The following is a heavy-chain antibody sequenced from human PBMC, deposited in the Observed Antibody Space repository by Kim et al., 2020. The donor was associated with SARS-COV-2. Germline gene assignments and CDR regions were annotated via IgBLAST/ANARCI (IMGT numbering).Heavy chain of an antibody. Sequence: GGSLRLSCTASGFTFGDFAMTWVRQVPGKGLEWVGVIRNKAYGGTTEYAASVKGRFTISRDDSRSSAYLQMNSLKTEDTAVYYCTRGGRYLEWVSDVWG. J-gene: IGHJ6*03. CDR2: IRNKAYGGTT. CDR1: GFTFGDFA. CDR3: TRGGRYLEWVSDV. D-gene: IGHD3-3*01. V-gene: IGHV3-49*04.